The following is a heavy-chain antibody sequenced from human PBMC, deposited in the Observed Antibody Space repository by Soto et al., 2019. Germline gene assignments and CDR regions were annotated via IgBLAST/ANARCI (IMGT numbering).Heavy chain of an antibody. CDR3: ARVQEHWIVENWFDP. J-gene: IGHJ5*02. V-gene: IGHV4-34*01. CDR1: GGSFSGYY. Sequence: NPSETLSLTCAVYGGSFSGYYWSWIRQPPGKGLEWIGEINHSGSTNYNPSLKSRVTISVDTSKNQFSLKLSSVTAADTAVYYCARVQEHWIVENWFDPWGQGTLVTVSS. D-gene: IGHD2-21*01. CDR2: INHSGST.